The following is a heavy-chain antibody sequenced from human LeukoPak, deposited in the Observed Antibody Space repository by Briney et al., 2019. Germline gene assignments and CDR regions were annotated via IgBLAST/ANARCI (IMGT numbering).Heavy chain of an antibody. Sequence: SETLSLPCTVSGGSLSSYYWSWIRQPPGKALEWIGYICYSGSTNYNTSLTSRVTISVDKSKDQFSLKRSSVTAADTALYYCARGRDYYDSSGYYGLDYWGEGALVTVSS. CDR1: GGSLSSYY. CDR2: ICYSGST. D-gene: IGHD3-22*01. CDR3: ARGRDYYDSSGYYGLDY. V-gene: IGHV4-59*01. J-gene: IGHJ4*02.